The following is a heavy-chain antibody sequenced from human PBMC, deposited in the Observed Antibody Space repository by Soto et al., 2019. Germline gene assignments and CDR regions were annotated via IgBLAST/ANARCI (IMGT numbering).Heavy chain of an antibody. J-gene: IGHJ4*02. V-gene: IGHV4-39*01. D-gene: IGHD6-6*01. CDR3: ARHSPTIAARPGWYYFDY. CDR1: GGSISSSSYY. CDR2: IYYSGST. Sequence: QLQLQESGPGLVKPSETLSLTCTVSGGSISSSSYYWGWIRQPPGKGLEWIGSIYYSGSTYYNPSLKSRVPISVDTSKNQFSLKLSSVTAADTAVYYCARHSPTIAARPGWYYFDYWGQGTLVTVSS.